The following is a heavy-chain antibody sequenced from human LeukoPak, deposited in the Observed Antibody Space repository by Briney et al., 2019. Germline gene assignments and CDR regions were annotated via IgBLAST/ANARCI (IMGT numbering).Heavy chain of an antibody. CDR1: GFTLSSYS. Sequence: AGGSLRLSCATSGFTLSSYSMNWVRQAPGKGPEWVSYISSGSTTIYYADSVKGRFTISRDNAKNSLYLQMNSLRAEDTAVYYCARDVEQWLVRVYYFDYWGQGTLVTVSS. J-gene: IGHJ4*02. CDR3: ARDVEQWLVRVYYFDY. V-gene: IGHV3-48*01. CDR2: ISSGSTTI. D-gene: IGHD6-19*01.